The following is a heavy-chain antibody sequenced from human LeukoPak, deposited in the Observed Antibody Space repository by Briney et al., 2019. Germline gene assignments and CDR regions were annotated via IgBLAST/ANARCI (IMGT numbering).Heavy chain of an antibody. CDR3: ARLGVSRSPYSSSWYDWFDP. CDR1: GGTFSSYA. J-gene: IGHJ5*02. Sequence: ASVKVSCKASGGTFSSYAISWVRQAPGQGLEWMGGIIPIFGTANYAQKFQGRVTITADESTSTAYMELSSLRSEDTAVYYCARLGVSRSPYSSSWYDWFDPWGQGTLVTVSS. V-gene: IGHV1-69*13. D-gene: IGHD6-13*01. CDR2: IIPIFGTA.